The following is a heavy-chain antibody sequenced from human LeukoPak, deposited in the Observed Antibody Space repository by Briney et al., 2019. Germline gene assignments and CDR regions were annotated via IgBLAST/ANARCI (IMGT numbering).Heavy chain of an antibody. J-gene: IGHJ6*03. Sequence: ASVKVSCKASGYTFTSYGISWVRQAPGQGLEWMGWISAYNGNTNYAQKLQGRVTMTTDTSTSTAYMELRSLRSDDTAVYYCARAFKNCSGGSCYLGYYYYMDVWGKGTTVTVSS. D-gene: IGHD2-15*01. CDR3: ARAFKNCSGGSCYLGYYYYMDV. CDR2: ISAYNGNT. V-gene: IGHV1-18*01. CDR1: GYTFTSYG.